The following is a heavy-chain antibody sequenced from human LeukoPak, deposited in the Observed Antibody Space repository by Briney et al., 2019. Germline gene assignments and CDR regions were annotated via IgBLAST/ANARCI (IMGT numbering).Heavy chain of an antibody. J-gene: IGHJ4*02. Sequence: PGGSLRLSCAASGFTFSSYVMNWVRQAPGKGLEWVSLIIASGGSTYNADSVKGRFTISRDNSKNTLYLQMNSLRAEDTAVYYCAKEQSSSGLFDYWGQGTLVTVSS. CDR2: IIASGGST. CDR3: AKEQSSSGLFDY. V-gene: IGHV3-23*01. D-gene: IGHD6-6*01. CDR1: GFTFSSYV.